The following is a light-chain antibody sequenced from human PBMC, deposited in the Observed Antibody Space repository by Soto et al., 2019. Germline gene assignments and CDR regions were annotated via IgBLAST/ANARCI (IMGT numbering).Light chain of an antibody. CDR2: GAS. CDR1: QSVSSSY. CDR3: QQYGSSRWT. Sequence: EIVLTQSPGTLSLSPGERATLSCRASQSVSSSYLAWYQQKPGQAPRLLIYGASSRATGIPDRFSGSGSGTDFTLTISRLEPEDFAVYYCQQYGSSRWTFGQGNKGDIK. J-gene: IGKJ1*01. V-gene: IGKV3-20*01.